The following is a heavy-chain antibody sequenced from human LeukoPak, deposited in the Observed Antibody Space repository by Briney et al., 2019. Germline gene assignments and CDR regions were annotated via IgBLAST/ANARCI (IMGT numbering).Heavy chain of an antibody. Sequence: GGSLRLSCAASGFTFSNYWMTWVRQAPGKGLEWVANINRDGSERYYVDSVKGRFTISRDDAKSSLYPQMNSLRAEDTAVYYCARRNAMDVWGQGTTVIVFS. CDR2: INRDGSER. CDR1: GFTFSNYW. V-gene: IGHV3-7*03. J-gene: IGHJ6*02. CDR3: ARRNAMDV.